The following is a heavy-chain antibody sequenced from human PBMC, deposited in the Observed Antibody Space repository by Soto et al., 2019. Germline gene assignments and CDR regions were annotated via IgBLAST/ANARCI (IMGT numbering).Heavy chain of an antibody. V-gene: IGHV4-59*08. CDR1: GGSISSYY. CDR2: IYYSGST. Sequence: SETLSLTCTVSGGSISSYYWSWIRQPPGKGLEWIGYIYYSGSTNYNPSLKSRVTISVDTSKNQFSLKLSSVTAADTAVYYCARDDYIWGSYRNPLAFDIWGQGTMVNVSS. J-gene: IGHJ3*02. D-gene: IGHD3-16*02. CDR3: ARDDYIWGSYRNPLAFDI.